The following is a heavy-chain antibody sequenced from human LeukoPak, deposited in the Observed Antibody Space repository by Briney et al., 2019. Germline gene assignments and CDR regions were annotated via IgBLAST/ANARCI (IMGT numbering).Heavy chain of an antibody. CDR2: ISSSSSYI. J-gene: IGHJ6*03. D-gene: IGHD3-10*01. V-gene: IGHV3-21*01. Sequence: GGSLRLSCAASGFTFSSYSMNWVREAPGKGLEWVSSISSSSSYIYYADSVKGRFTISRDNAKNSLYLQMNSLRAEDTAVYYCARDLHGETTGYYYYYYMDVWGEGTTVTVSS. CDR3: ARDLHGETTGYYYYYYMDV. CDR1: GFTFSSYS.